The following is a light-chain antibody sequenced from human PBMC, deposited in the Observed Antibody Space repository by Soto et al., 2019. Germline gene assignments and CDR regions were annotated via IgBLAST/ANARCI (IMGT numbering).Light chain of an antibody. CDR2: EVS. J-gene: IGLJ1*01. CDR1: SSDVGSYNL. CDR3: CSYAGSSTLV. Sequence: QSALTQPASVSGSPGQSITISCTGTSSDVGSYNLVSWYQHHPGKAPKLMIYEVSKRPSGVSNRFSGSKSGNTASLTISGLQAKDEADYYCCSYAGSSTLVFGTGTKLTVL. V-gene: IGLV2-23*02.